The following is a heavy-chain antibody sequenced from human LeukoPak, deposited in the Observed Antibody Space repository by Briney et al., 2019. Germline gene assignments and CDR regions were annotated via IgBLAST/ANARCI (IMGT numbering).Heavy chain of an antibody. J-gene: IGHJ4*02. CDR3: ARDLADSSGWYGDY. CDR1: GGSFSGYY. V-gene: IGHV4-34*01. CDR2: INHSGST. Sequence: SETLSLTCAVYGGSFSGYYWSWIRQPPGKGLEWIGEINHSGSTNYNPSLKSRVAISVDTSKNQFSPKPTSVTAADTAVYYCARDLADSSGWYGDYWGQGTLVTVSS. D-gene: IGHD6-19*01.